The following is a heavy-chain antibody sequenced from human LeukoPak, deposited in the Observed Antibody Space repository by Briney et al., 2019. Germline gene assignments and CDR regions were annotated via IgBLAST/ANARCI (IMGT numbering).Heavy chain of an antibody. Sequence: PGGSLRLSCAASGFTFGNYWMNWVRQAPGKGLEWVANIKQDGSEKYYVDSVKGRFTISRDNAKNSVYLQMNSLRAEDTAVYYCARDSLIYDTRGYWSAEYFQHWGQGTLVTVSS. CDR2: IKQDGSEK. J-gene: IGHJ1*01. V-gene: IGHV3-7*01. D-gene: IGHD3-22*01. CDR1: GFTFGNYW. CDR3: ARDSLIYDTRGYWSAEYFQH.